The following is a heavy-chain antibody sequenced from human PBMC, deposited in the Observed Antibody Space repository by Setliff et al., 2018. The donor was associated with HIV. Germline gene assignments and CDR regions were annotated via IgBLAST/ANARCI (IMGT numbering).Heavy chain of an antibody. CDR2: IYYSGST. Sequence: ETLSLTCSVSGGSISSYYWSWIRQPPGKGLEWVGYIYYSGSTPYNPSLKSRVTLSVGTSKNQFSLKLSSVTAADTAVYYCARHLYYYDNNGYLQPYYYMDVWGKGTTVTVPS. V-gene: IGHV4-59*08. CDR3: ARHLYYYDNNGYLQPYYYMDV. CDR1: GGSISSYY. J-gene: IGHJ6*03. D-gene: IGHD3-22*01.